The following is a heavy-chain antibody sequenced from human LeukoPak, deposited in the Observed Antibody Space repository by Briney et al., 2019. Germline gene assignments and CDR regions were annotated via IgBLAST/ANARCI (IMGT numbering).Heavy chain of an antibody. CDR2: IKQDGSDK. CDR1: GFTFSSYW. J-gene: IGHJ4*02. V-gene: IGHV3-7*01. CDR3: ARVNARLGIGYFDY. Sequence: PGGSLRLSCAASGFTFSSYWMTWVRQAPGKGLEWVANIKQDGSDKYYVDSVKGRFTISRDNAKNSLYLQMNSLRAEDTAVYYCARVNARLGIGYFDYWGQGTLVTVSS. D-gene: IGHD7-27*01.